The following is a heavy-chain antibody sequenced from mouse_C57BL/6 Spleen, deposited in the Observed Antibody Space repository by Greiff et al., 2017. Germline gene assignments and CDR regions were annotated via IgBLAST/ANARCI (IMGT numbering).Heavy chain of an antibody. V-gene: IGHV1-50*01. CDR3: ARYYGSSYDY. Sequence: QVQLQQPGAELVKPGASVKLSCKASGYTFTSYWMQWVKQRPGQGLEWIGEIGPSDSYTNYNQKFKGKATLTVDTSSSTAYMKLSSLTSEDSAVYYCARYYGSSYDYWGQGTTLTVSS. CDR2: IGPSDSYT. J-gene: IGHJ2*01. CDR1: GYTFTSYW. D-gene: IGHD1-1*01.